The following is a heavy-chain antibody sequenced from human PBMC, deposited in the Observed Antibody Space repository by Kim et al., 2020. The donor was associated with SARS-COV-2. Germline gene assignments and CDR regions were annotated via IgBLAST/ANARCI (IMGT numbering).Heavy chain of an antibody. V-gene: IGHV3-23*01. CDR1: GFTFSSYA. CDR3: AKDLGGYYDSSGYFDY. CDR2: ISGSGGST. Sequence: GGSLRLSCAASGFTFSSYAMSRVRQAPGKGLEWVSAISGSGGSTYYADSVKGRFTISRDNSKNTLYLQMNSLRAEDTAVYYCAKDLGGYYDSSGYFDYWGQGTLVTVSS. D-gene: IGHD3-22*01. J-gene: IGHJ4*02.